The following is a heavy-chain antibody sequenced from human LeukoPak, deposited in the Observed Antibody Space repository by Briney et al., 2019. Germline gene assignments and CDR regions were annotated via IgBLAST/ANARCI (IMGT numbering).Heavy chain of an antibody. CDR2: TSTYNGDT. V-gene: IGHV1-18*01. CDR1: GYTFTSYD. Sequence: ASVKLSCNASGYTFTSYDISLGRQAHAQGLEWVGWTSTYNGDTNYAQKLQGRVTMTTDTSTSTAYMELRSLRSEDTPVYYCARENHYGSGMRRYYFDYWGQGTLVTASS. J-gene: IGHJ4*02. D-gene: IGHD3-10*01. CDR3: ARENHYGSGMRRYYFDY.